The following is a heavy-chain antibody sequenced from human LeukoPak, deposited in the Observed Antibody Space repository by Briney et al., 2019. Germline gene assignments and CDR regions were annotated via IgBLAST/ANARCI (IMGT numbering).Heavy chain of an antibody. CDR1: GFTFNSYW. V-gene: IGHV3-74*01. Sequence: GGSLRLSCAASGFTFNSYWMHWVRQVPGKGLVWVSRINSDGTRTNYVDSAKGRFTISRDNAKNSLYLQMNSLRAEDTAVYYCARDLYRIVVVPHYFDYWGQGTLVTVSS. CDR3: ARDLYRIVVVPHYFDY. J-gene: IGHJ4*02. CDR2: INSDGTRT. D-gene: IGHD3-22*01.